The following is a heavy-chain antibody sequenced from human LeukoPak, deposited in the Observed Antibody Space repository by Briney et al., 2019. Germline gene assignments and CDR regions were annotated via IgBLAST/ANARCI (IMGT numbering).Heavy chain of an antibody. D-gene: IGHD1-14*01. CDR1: GDSISRYY. V-gene: IGHV4-4*07. CDR2: IYNGGII. CDR3: ARDRNDAFDI. J-gene: IGHJ3*02. Sequence: SETLSLTCTVSGDSISRYYWSWIRQPAGKGLEWIGRIYNGGIITYNPSLKSRVTMSIDTSNNQFSLRLRFVTAADTAVYYCARDRNDAFDIWGQGTMVTVSS.